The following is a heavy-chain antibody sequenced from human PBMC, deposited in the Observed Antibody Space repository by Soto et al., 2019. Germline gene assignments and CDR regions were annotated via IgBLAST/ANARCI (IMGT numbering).Heavy chain of an antibody. CDR3: ARVNLWFGELGIDY. D-gene: IGHD3-10*01. V-gene: IGHV4-59*01. CDR1: GGSISSYY. Sequence: QVQLQESGPGLVKPSETLSLTCTVSGGSISSYYWSWIRQPPGKGLEWIGYIYYSGSTNYNPSLKRLVTISVDTSKNQFSLKLSSVTAADTAVYYCARVNLWFGELGIDYWGQGTLVTVSS. J-gene: IGHJ4*02. CDR2: IYYSGST.